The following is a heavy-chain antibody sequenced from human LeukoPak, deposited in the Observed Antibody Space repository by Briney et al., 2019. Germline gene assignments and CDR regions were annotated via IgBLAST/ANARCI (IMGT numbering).Heavy chain of an antibody. Sequence: QTGGSLRLSCAASGFTFSSYAMSWVRQAPGKGLEWVSAISGSGGSTYYADSVKGRFTISRDNAKNTLFLQMSSLRVEDTAVYYCARGADHGGSYYPDWGQGTRVTVSS. CDR1: GFTFSSYA. CDR3: ARGADHGGSYYPD. V-gene: IGHV3-23*01. J-gene: IGHJ4*02. CDR2: ISGSGGST. D-gene: IGHD3-10*01.